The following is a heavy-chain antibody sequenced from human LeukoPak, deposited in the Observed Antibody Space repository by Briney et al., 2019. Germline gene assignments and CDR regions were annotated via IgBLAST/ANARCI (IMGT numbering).Heavy chain of an antibody. CDR2: IYYSGST. CDR3: ARAHSIASYYYGVDV. V-gene: IGHV4-39*07. D-gene: IGHD2/OR15-2a*01. CDR1: GGSISSSSHY. J-gene: IGHJ6*02. Sequence: PSETLSLTCTVSGGSISSSSHYWGWIRQPPGKGLEWIGSIYYSGSTYYNPSLKSRVTISVDTSKNQFSLKLSPVTAADTAVYYCARAHSIASYYYGVDVWGQGTTLTVSS.